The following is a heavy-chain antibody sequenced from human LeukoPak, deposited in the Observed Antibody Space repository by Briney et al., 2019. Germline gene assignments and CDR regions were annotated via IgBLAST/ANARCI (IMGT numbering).Heavy chain of an antibody. J-gene: IGHJ3*02. CDR3: AKIYDILTQGVFDI. V-gene: IGHV1-2*02. CDR2: INPSSGGT. Sequence: ASVTVSCKASGYTFTGYYMHWVRQAPGQGLEWMGWINPSSGGTKYAQKFQGRVTMTRDTSISTAYMELSRLRSDDTAVYYCAKIYDILTQGVFDIWGQGTMVTVSS. D-gene: IGHD3-9*01. CDR1: GYTFTGYY.